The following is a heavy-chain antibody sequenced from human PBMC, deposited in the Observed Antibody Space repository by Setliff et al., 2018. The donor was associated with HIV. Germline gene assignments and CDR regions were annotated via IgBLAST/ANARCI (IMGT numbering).Heavy chain of an antibody. Sequence: SETLSLTCTVSGGSISNYYWSWIRQPAGKGLEWIGRIYTSGSTNYNPSLKSRVTMSVDTSKNQFSLKLSSVTAADTAVYYCARLRQWLAFFDSWGQGTLVTVSS. CDR1: GGSISNYY. D-gene: IGHD6-19*01. CDR3: ARLRQWLAFFDS. J-gene: IGHJ4*02. V-gene: IGHV4-4*07. CDR2: IYTSGST.